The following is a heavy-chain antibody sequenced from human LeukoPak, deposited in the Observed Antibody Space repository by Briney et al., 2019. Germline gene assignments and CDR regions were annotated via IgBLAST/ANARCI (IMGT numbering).Heavy chain of an antibody. CDR3: ARDSEYYYGSGSYWADY. Sequence: PGGSLRLSCAASGFTFSSYSMNWVRQAPGKGLEWVSSISSSSSYIYYADSVKGRFTIPRDNAKNSLYLQMNSLRAEDTAVYYCARDSEYYYGSGSYWADYWGQGTLVTVSS. CDR2: ISSSSSYI. CDR1: GFTFSSYS. D-gene: IGHD3-10*01. J-gene: IGHJ4*02. V-gene: IGHV3-21*01.